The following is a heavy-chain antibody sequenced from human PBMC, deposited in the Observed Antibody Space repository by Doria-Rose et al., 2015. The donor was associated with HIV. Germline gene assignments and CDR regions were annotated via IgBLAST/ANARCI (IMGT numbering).Heavy chain of an antibody. D-gene: IGHD6-13*01. V-gene: IGHV2-26*01. CDR2: IFSDDER. J-gene: IGHJ4*02. CDR1: GVSLSSPGMG. CDR3: ARIKSSRWYHKYYFDF. Sequence: PGPVLVKPTETLTLTCTVSGVSLSSPGMGVSWIRQPPGKALEWLANIFSDDERSYKTSLQSRLTISRGTSKSHVVLTMTDMDPVDTATYYCARIKSSRWYHKYYFDFWGQGTLVIVSA.